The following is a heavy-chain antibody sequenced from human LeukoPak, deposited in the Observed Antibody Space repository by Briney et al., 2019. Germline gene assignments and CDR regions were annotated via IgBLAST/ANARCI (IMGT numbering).Heavy chain of an antibody. V-gene: IGHV3-20*04. J-gene: IGHJ3*02. CDR1: GFTFDDYG. CDR3: AKDHYLYYYDNSGLDI. CDR2: INWNGGST. D-gene: IGHD3-22*01. Sequence: GGSLRLSCAASGFTFDDYGMSWVRQAPGKGLEWVSGINWNGGSTGYADSVKGRFTISRDNAKNSLYLQMNSLRAEDTAVYYCAKDHYLYYYDNSGLDIWGQGTMVTVSS.